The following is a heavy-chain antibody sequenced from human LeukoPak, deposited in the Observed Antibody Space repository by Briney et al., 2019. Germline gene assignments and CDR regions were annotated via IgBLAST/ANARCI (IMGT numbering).Heavy chain of an antibody. J-gene: IGHJ4*02. CDR1: GGSISSRLFY. Sequence: SETLSLTCTVSGGSISSRLFYWGWIRQPPGKGLEWIGNIHYSGTSYYNSSLKSRVTISVDTSKNQFSLKLSSVTAADTAVYYCARVNPYYDSSGYYYFDYWGQGTLVTVSS. V-gene: IGHV4-39*07. D-gene: IGHD3-22*01. CDR3: ARVNPYYDSSGYYYFDY. CDR2: IHYSGTS.